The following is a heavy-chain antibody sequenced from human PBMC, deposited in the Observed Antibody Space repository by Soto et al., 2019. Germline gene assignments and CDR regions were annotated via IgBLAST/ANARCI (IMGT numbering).Heavy chain of an antibody. D-gene: IGHD6-13*01. J-gene: IGHJ4*02. CDR2: FYYSGNT. Sequence: QVQLQESGPGLVKPSQTLSLTCTVSGGSISSGGFYWSWIRQHPGKGLEWIGYFYYSGNTYYNPPLNSRVTISVATSKNPFSLKLSSVTAADTAVYYCARGGLAAATYWGQGTLVTVSS. V-gene: IGHV4-31*03. CDR1: GGSISSGGFY. CDR3: ARGGLAAATY.